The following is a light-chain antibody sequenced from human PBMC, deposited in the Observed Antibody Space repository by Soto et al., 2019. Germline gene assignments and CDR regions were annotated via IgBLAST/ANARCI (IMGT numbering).Light chain of an antibody. V-gene: IGLV2-14*03. CDR2: NVS. J-gene: IGLJ2*01. Sequence: QSALTQPASVSGSPGQSITISCTGTSSDIGYYDFVSWYQQHPDKAPKVIIYNVSHRPSGVSNRFSGSKSGNTASLTISGLQAEDEGDYYCSSYTTTNTVIIGGGSKLTV. CDR1: SSDIGYYDF. CDR3: SSYTTTNTVI.